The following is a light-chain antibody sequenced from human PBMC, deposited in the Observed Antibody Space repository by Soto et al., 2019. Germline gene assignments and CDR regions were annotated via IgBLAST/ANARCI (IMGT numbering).Light chain of an antibody. CDR3: QQYNKWRT. V-gene: IGKV3-15*01. CDR2: GAS. Sequence: EIVMTQSPATLSVSPGERATLSCRASESGSSNLAWYQQKPGQAHRLLLYGASTRATGIPARISGSGSGTEFTLTISSQQSEDFAVYYCQQYNKWRTFGEGTKVDI. J-gene: IGKJ4*02. CDR1: ESGSSN.